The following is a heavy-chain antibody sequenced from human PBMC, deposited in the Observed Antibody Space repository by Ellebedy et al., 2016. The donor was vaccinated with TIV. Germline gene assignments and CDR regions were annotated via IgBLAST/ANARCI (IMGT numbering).Heavy chain of an antibody. J-gene: IGHJ6*02. D-gene: IGHD4-23*01. CDR1: GFTLSNYW. Sequence: GGSLRLSCAASGFTLSNYWMSWVRQAPGKGLEWVANTRLDGSQKYYMDSVKDRFTISGDNAKNSLYLQMNSLRAEDTAVYYCARDGAYGDYSPGYYGMDVWGQGTTVTVSS. CDR2: TRLDGSQK. CDR3: ARDGAYGDYSPGYYGMDV. V-gene: IGHV3-7*03.